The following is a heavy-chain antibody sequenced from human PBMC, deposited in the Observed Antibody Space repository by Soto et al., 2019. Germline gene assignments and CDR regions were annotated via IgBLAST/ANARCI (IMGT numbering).Heavy chain of an antibody. V-gene: IGHV3-21*01. Sequence: EMQLVESGGDLVKPGGSLRLSCAGAGFSFFSYTMTWVRQAPGKGLEWVSSISSDNKYIYYADSVKGLFTISRDNAKSSLFLQMNSLRADDTAVYYCTRSPRSITGTPTGGAQNDYWGQGALVTVSS. CDR1: GFSFFSYT. J-gene: IGHJ4*02. D-gene: IGHD1-7*01. CDR2: ISSDNKYI. CDR3: TRSPRSITGTPTGGAQNDY.